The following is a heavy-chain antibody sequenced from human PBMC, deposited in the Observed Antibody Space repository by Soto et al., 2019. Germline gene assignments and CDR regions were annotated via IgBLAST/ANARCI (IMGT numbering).Heavy chain of an antibody. CDR3: ARERGSGWTFDY. CDR1: GFTISSSA. CDR2: IDVGSANA. D-gene: IGHD6-19*01. V-gene: IGHV1-58*01. J-gene: IGHJ4*02. Sequence: GASVKVSCKTCGFTISSSAVHWVRQARGHRLQWIGWIDVGSANANYAHMLQERVTISRDMSTSTAYMELSSLRAEDTAVYYCARERGSGWTFDYWGQGTLVTVSS.